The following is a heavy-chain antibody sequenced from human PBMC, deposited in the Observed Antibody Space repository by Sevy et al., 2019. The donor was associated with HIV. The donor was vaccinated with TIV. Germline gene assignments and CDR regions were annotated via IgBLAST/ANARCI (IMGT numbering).Heavy chain of an antibody. Sequence: GGSLRLSCAASGFTFSSYAMSWVRQAPGKGVEWVSAISGSGGSTYYADSVKGRFTITRDNSKNTLYLQMNSLRAEDTAVYYCASRTYYYDSSGYYRDYWGQGTLVTVSS. D-gene: IGHD3-22*01. J-gene: IGHJ4*02. CDR2: ISGSGGST. V-gene: IGHV3-23*01. CDR1: GFTFSSYA. CDR3: ASRTYYYDSSGYYRDY.